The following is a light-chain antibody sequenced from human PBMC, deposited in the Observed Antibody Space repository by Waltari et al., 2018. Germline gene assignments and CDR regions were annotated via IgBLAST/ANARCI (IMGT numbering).Light chain of an antibody. CDR1: QNVNMY. Sequence: EIVLTQSPATLSLSPGDRATLSCRASQNVNMYLAWYQQKPGQGPRLLIYDATDRAAGVPARLSGSGSGTEFTLTISSLEPEDFAVYHCQQRNHWITFGQGTRLEI. J-gene: IGKJ5*01. V-gene: IGKV3-11*01. CDR3: QQRNHWIT. CDR2: DAT.